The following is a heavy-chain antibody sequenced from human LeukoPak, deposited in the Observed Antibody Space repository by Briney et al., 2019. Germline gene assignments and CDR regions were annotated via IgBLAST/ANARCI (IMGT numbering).Heavy chain of an antibody. V-gene: IGHV3-23*01. D-gene: IGHD4-17*01. J-gene: IGHJ4*02. CDR2: ISGSGGST. CDR3: AKNYGDYPLFDY. CDR1: GFTFSSYA. Sequence: GGSLRLSCAASGFTFSSYAMSWVRQAPGKGLEWVPAISGSGGSTYYADSVKGRFTISRDNSENTLYLQMNSLRAEDTAVYYCAKNYGDYPLFDYWGQGTLVTVSS.